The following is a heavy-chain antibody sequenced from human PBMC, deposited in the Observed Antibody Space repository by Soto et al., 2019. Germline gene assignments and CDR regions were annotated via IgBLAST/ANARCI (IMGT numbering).Heavy chain of an antibody. CDR3: AKVRDSSGWSRYFDS. CDR1: GFTFSSYG. Sequence: GGSLRLSCAASGFTFSSYGMHWVRQAPGKGLEWVAVISYDGSNKYYADSVKGRFTISRDNSKNTLYLQMNSLRAEDTAVYYCAKVRDSSGWSRYFDSWGQGTLVTVSS. V-gene: IGHV3-30*18. CDR2: ISYDGSNK. J-gene: IGHJ4*02. D-gene: IGHD6-19*01.